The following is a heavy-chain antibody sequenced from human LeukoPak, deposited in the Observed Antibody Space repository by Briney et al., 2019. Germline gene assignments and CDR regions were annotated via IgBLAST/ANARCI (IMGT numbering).Heavy chain of an antibody. J-gene: IGHJ3*02. D-gene: IGHD4-11*01. CDR2: INTDGSST. CDR3: ARDSTRRDAFDI. CDR1: GFTFSSYW. Sequence: GGSLRLSCAASGFTFSSYWMHWVRQAPGKGLVWVSRINTDGSSTSYADSVKGRFTISRDNAKNTLYLQMNSLRAEDTAVYYCARDSTRRDAFDIWGQGTMVTVSS. V-gene: IGHV3-74*01.